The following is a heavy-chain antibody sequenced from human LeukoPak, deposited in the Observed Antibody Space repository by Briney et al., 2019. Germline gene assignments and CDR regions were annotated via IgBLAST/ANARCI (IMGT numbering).Heavy chain of an antibody. CDR3: ARRQFYYDGSVFAPGAFDI. J-gene: IGHJ3*02. CDR1: GSSISSYY. V-gene: IGHV4-59*08. D-gene: IGHD3-22*01. CDR2: IDYSGST. Sequence: PSETLSLTCTVSGSSISSYYWNWIRQPPGKGLEWIGYIDYSGSTNYNPSLKSRVTMSVDTSKNQFSLKLSSVTAADTAVYYCARRQFYYDGSVFAPGAFDIWGQGTMVTVSS.